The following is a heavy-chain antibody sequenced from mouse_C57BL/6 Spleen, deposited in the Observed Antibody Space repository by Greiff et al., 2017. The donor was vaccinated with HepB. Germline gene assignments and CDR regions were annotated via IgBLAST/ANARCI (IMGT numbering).Heavy chain of an antibody. CDR3: ARQDYSTPLDY. Sequence: EVKLMESGGDLVKPGGSLKLSCAASGFTFSSYGMSWVRQTPDKRLEWVATISSGGSYTYYPDSVKGRFTISRDNAKNTLYLQMSSLKSEDTAMYYCARQDYSTPLDYWGQGTTLTVSS. CDR2: ISSGGSYT. CDR1: GFTFSSYG. D-gene: IGHD2-5*01. V-gene: IGHV5-6*01. J-gene: IGHJ2*01.